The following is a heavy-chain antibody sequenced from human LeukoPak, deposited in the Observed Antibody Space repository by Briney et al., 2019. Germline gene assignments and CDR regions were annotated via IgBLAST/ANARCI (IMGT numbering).Heavy chain of an antibody. CDR3: ARHEYSSGWYLGVRTYYFDY. J-gene: IGHJ4*02. CDR1: GGSISSYY. V-gene: IGHV4-59*08. Sequence: SETLSLTCTVSGGSISSYYWSWIRQPPGKGLEWIGYMYYSGSTNYNPSLKSRVTMSVDTSKNQFSLKLSSVTAADTAVYYCARHEYSSGWYLGVRTYYFDYWGQGTLVTVSS. CDR2: MYYSGST. D-gene: IGHD6-19*01.